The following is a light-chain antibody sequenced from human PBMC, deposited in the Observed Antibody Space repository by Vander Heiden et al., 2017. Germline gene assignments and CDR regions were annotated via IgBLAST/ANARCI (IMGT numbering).Light chain of an antibody. Sequence: DIQMPQSPSTLSAAVGDRVTITCRASQSISSWLAWYQPKPGKAPKLLIYKASSLESGVPSRFSGRGSGTEFTLTISSLQPDDFATYYCQQYNSYSRTFGQGTKVEIK. V-gene: IGKV1-5*03. J-gene: IGKJ1*01. CDR1: QSISSW. CDR2: KAS. CDR3: QQYNSYSRT.